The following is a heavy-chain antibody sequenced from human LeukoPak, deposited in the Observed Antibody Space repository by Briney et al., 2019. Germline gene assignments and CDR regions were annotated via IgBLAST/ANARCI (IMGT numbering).Heavy chain of an antibody. Sequence: GGSLRLSCAASGFTFSSYWMSWVRQAPGKGLEWVAYIKQDGSEKYYVDSVKGRFTISRDNAKNSLYLQMNSLRAEDTAVYYCARDGACSGGSCYSPYFDYWGQGTLVTVSS. V-gene: IGHV3-7*03. CDR2: IKQDGSEK. J-gene: IGHJ4*02. D-gene: IGHD2-15*01. CDR1: GFTFSSYW. CDR3: ARDGACSGGSCYSPYFDY.